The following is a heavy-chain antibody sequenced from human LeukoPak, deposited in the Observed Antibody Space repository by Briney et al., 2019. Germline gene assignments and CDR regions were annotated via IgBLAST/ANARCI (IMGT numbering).Heavy chain of an antibody. D-gene: IGHD2-2*01. CDR2: ISGSGGST. CDR3: AKAPYCSSTSCYAEGAYYYYYMDV. V-gene: IGHV3-23*01. Sequence: PGGSLRLSCAASGFTFSSYGMSWVRQAPGKGLEWVSAISGSGGSTYYADSVKGRFTISRDNSKNTLYLQMNSLRAEDTAVYYCAKAPYCSSTSCYAEGAYYYYYMDVWGKGTTVTISS. J-gene: IGHJ6*03. CDR1: GFTFSSYG.